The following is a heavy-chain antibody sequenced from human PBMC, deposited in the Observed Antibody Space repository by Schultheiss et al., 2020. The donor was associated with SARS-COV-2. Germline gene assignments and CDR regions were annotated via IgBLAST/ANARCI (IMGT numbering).Heavy chain of an antibody. Sequence: SETLSLTCTVSGGSISSSSYYWGWIRQPPGKGLEWIGSIYYSGSTYYNPSLKSRVTISVDTSKNQFSLKLSSVTAADTAVYYCARQGRVRFGDLEDNWVDSWGQGTLVTVSS. J-gene: IGHJ5*01. D-gene: IGHD3-10*01. CDR2: IYYSGST. CDR3: ARQGRVRFGDLEDNWVDS. CDR1: GGSISSSSYY. V-gene: IGHV4-39*07.